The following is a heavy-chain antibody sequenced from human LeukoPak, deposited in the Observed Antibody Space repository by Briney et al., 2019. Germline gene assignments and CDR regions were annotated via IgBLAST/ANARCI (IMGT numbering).Heavy chain of an antibody. CDR3: GRLYNWIYFNY. D-gene: IGHD1-20*01. J-gene: IGHJ4*02. CDR1: GFSFGGHTFY. CDR2: INHSGTT. V-gene: IGHV4-34*01. Sequence: SETLCLTCNVSGFSFGGHTFYWDWIRPPPGKGREWIGEINHSGTTNYNPALKSRVKISVETAKNQFSLKLSSVTAADKAVYYCGRLYNWIYFNYWGQGTLVTVSS.